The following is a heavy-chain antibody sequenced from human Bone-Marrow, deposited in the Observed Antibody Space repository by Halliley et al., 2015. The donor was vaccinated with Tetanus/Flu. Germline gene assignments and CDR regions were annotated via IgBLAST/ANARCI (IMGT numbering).Heavy chain of an antibody. CDR3: ARAGYRKAWDNFHGLDV. CDR2: ISYRGSP. Sequence: YISYRGSPCHTPSLKSRVTISVDTSKNQFSLKGSSVTAADTAVYYCARAGYRKAWDNFHGLDVWGQGTTVPVSS. V-gene: IGHV4-59*01. J-gene: IGHJ6*02. D-gene: IGHD1-1*01.